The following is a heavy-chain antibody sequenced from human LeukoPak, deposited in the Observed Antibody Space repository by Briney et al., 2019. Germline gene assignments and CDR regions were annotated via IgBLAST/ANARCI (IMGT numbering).Heavy chain of an antibody. CDR1: GYIFSSYG. J-gene: IGHJ4*02. D-gene: IGHD4-17*01. CDR3: AKDAYGALDY. V-gene: IGHV3-30*02. CDR2: IRYDGTNQ. Sequence: GGSLRLSCTASGYIFSSYGIHWVRQAPGKGLHWVTFIRYDGTNQYYADSVKGRFTVSRDNSKNTVYLQMNSLRPDDTAIYYCAKDAYGALDYWGQGTLVAVSS.